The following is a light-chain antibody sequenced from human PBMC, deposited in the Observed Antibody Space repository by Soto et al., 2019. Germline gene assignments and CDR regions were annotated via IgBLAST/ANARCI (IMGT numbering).Light chain of an antibody. CDR3: QQYFSYPLT. CDR1: QGISSN. Sequence: AIRITQSPSSFSASTGERVTITCRASQGISSNLAWYKLKPGKAPRLLIYTASSLESGVPSRFSGSGSGTDFTLTISSLQSEDFAVYYCQQYFSYPLTFGGGTKVEIK. CDR2: TAS. V-gene: IGKV1-8*01. J-gene: IGKJ4*01.